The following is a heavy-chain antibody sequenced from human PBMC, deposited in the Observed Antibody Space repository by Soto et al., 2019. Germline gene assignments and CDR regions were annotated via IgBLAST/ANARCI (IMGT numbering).Heavy chain of an antibody. Sequence: ASVKVSCKASGYTFTSYAITWVRQAPGQGLEWMGWISAYNGNTNYAQKLQGRVTMTTDTSTSTAYMELRSLGSDDTAVYYCAGIVAAAGTTDWFDPWGQGTLVTVSS. D-gene: IGHD6-13*01. CDR2: ISAYNGNT. CDR1: GYTFTSYA. V-gene: IGHV1-18*01. CDR3: AGIVAAAGTTDWFDP. J-gene: IGHJ5*02.